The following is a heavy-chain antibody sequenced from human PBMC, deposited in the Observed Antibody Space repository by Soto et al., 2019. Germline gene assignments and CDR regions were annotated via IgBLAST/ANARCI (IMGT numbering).Heavy chain of an antibody. CDR3: ARVGITMVRGVIHYYGMDV. Sequence: QVQLQESGPGLVKPSQTLSLTCTVSGGSISSGGYYWSWIRQHPGKGLEWIGNIYYSGSTYYNPSLKSRVTISVDTSKNQFSLKLSSVTAADTAVYYCARVGITMVRGVIHYYGMDVWGQGTTVTVSS. CDR2: IYYSGST. V-gene: IGHV4-31*03. D-gene: IGHD3-10*01. CDR1: GGSISSGGYY. J-gene: IGHJ6*02.